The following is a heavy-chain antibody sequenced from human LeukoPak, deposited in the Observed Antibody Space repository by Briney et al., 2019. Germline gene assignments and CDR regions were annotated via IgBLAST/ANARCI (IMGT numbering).Heavy chain of an antibody. V-gene: IGHV3-53*01. CDR3: AREGYYYYYGMDV. CDR1: GFTVSSNY. Sequence: GGSLRLSCAASGFTVSSNYMSWVRQAPGKGLEWVSVIYSGGSTYYADSVKGRFTFSRDNSKNTLYLQMNSLRAEDTAVYYCAREGYYYYYGMDVWGQGTTVTVSS. J-gene: IGHJ6*02. CDR2: IYSGGST.